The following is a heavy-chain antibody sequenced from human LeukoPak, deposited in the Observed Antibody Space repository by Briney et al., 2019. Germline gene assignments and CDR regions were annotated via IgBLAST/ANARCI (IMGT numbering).Heavy chain of an antibody. D-gene: IGHD1-7*01. Sequence: GGSLRLSCAASGFSFSDYWKTWVRQAPGKGLEWVAHIKQDGSEKYYVDSIKGRFTISRDNAKNLVYLQMSSLRAEDTAVYYCARGWNYAFRFDYWGQGTLVTVSS. J-gene: IGHJ4*02. V-gene: IGHV3-7*01. CDR2: IKQDGSEK. CDR1: GFSFSDYW. CDR3: ARGWNYAFRFDY.